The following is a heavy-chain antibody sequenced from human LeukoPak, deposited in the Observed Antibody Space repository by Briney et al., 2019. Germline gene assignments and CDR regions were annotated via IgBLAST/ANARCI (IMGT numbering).Heavy chain of an antibody. D-gene: IGHD1-1*01. CDR1: GFTPSSYT. Sequence: KPGGSLRLSCAGSGFTPSSYTMNWVRQAPGKGLEWVASISGRGDYMYYADSVKGRFTISRDNAKNSLFLQMNSLRADDTAVYYCVRESRPGGAMGLYHNLDYWGQGTLVAVSS. CDR3: VRESRPGGAMGLYHNLDY. CDR2: ISGRGDYM. V-gene: IGHV3-21*01. J-gene: IGHJ4*02.